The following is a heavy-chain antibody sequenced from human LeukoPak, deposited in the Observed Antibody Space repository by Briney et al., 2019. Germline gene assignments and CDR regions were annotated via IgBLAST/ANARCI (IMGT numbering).Heavy chain of an antibody. J-gene: IGHJ5*02. CDR2: IIPILGIA. CDR3: ARKYSGYDFPNDSSGYYYSNPFDP. V-gene: IGHV1-69*04. D-gene: IGHD3-22*01. Sequence: AASVKVSCKASGGTFSSYAISWVRQAPGQGLEWMGRIIPILGIANYAQKFQGRVTITADKSTSTAYMELSSLRSEDTAVYYCARKYSGYDFPNDSSGYYYSNPFDPWGQGTLVTVSS. CDR1: GGTFSSYA.